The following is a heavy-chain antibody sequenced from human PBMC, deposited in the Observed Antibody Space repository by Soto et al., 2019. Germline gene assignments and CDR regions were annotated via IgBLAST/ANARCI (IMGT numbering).Heavy chain of an antibody. Sequence: QVQLVQSGAEVKKPGSSVKVSCKASGGTFSSYAISWVRQAPGQGLEWMGGIIPTFGTANYAQKCQGSVTVTAHEATSTAYMELSSLRSEDTAVYYWARAPYSSSSYYFDYWGQGTLVTVSS. J-gene: IGHJ4*02. CDR3: ARAPYSSSSYYFDY. D-gene: IGHD6-6*01. CDR2: IIPTFGTA. CDR1: GGTFSSYA. V-gene: IGHV1-69*12.